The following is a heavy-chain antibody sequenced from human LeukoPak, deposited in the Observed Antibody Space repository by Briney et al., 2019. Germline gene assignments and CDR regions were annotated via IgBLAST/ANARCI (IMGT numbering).Heavy chain of an antibody. D-gene: IGHD4-17*01. CDR1: GFTFSSYA. V-gene: IGHV3-64*01. CDR3: ARVGDIDAFDI. Sequence: GGSLRLSCAASGFTFSSYAIHWVRQAPGKGLEYVSAISRNGGSTYYANSVKGRFTISRDDSKNTLYLQMGSLRAEDMAVYYCARVGDIDAFDIWGQGTMVTVSS. CDR2: ISRNGGST. J-gene: IGHJ3*02.